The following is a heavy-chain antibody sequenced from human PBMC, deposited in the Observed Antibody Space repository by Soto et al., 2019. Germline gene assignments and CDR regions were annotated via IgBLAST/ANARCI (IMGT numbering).Heavy chain of an antibody. V-gene: IGHV4-39*01. J-gene: IGHJ4*02. CDR1: GASISTSSDF. CDR3: ARQPESTSYFDY. Sequence: SETLALTCSVSGASISTSSDFWGWIRQAPGKGLEWIGNVYQSGTTRLNPSLKSRVSIFVDRSKNQFSLELNSATAADRAVYYCARQPESTSYFDYWGQGILVTVSS. CDR2: VYQSGTT. D-gene: IGHD2-2*01.